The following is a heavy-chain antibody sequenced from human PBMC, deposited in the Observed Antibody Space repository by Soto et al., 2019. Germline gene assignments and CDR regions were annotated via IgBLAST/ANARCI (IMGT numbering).Heavy chain of an antibody. CDR1: GYTFTGYY. J-gene: IGHJ5*02. CDR2: INPNSGGT. Sequence: ASVKVSCKASGYTFTGYYMHWVRQAPGQGLGWMGWINPNSGGTNYAQKFQGRVTMTRDTSISTAYMELSRLRSDDTAVYYCARGAASYGDYSANWFDPWGQGTLVTVSS. V-gene: IGHV1-2*02. CDR3: ARGAASYGDYSANWFDP. D-gene: IGHD4-17*01.